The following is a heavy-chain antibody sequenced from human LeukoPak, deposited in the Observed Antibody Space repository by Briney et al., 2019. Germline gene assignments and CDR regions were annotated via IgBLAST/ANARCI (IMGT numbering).Heavy chain of an antibody. J-gene: IGHJ4*02. CDR2: ISAYSGGT. Sequence: ASVKVSCKASGYTFTSYGISWVRQAPGQGLEWMGWISAYSGGTNYAQKFQGWVTMTRDTSISTAYMELSRLRSDDTAVYYCARVAIWNDLGFDYWGQGTLVTVSS. V-gene: IGHV1-2*04. D-gene: IGHD1-1*01. CDR3: ARVAIWNDLGFDY. CDR1: GYTFTSYG.